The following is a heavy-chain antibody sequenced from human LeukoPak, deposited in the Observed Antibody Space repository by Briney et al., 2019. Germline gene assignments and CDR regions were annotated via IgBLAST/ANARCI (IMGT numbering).Heavy chain of an antibody. J-gene: IGHJ3*02. CDR2: ISSSGSTI. CDR1: GFTFSSYS. Sequence: PGGSLRLSCAASGFTFSSYSMNWVRQAPGKGLEWVSYISSSGSTIYYADSVKGRFTISRDNAKNSLYLQMNSLRAEDTAVYYCARDMNSGSYYHRDAFDIWGQGTMVTVSS. CDR3: ARDMNSGSYYHRDAFDI. V-gene: IGHV3-48*04. D-gene: IGHD1-26*01.